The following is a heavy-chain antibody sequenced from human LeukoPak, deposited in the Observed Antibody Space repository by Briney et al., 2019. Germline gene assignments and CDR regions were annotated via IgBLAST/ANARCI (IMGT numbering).Heavy chain of an antibody. CDR3: ARAGTWSYDYVWGSYRYNFDY. CDR2: ISAYNGNT. V-gene: IGHV1-18*01. J-gene: IGHJ4*02. D-gene: IGHD3-16*02. Sequence: ASVKVSCKASVYTFTSYGISWVRQAPGQGLEWMGWISAYNGNTNYAQKLQGRVTMTTDTSTSTDYMELRSLRSDDTAVYYCARAGTWSYDYVWGSYRYNFDYWGQGTLVTVSS. CDR1: VYTFTSYG.